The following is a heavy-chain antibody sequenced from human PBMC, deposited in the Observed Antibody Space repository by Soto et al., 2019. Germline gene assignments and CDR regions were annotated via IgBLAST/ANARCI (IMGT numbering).Heavy chain of an antibody. CDR3: ARGGDGITGTTSGLDP. CDR1: GGSFSGYY. V-gene: IGHV4-34*01. Sequence: SETLSLTCAVYGGSFSGYYWGWIRQPPGKGLEWIGEINHSGSTNYNPSLKSRVTISVDTSKNQFSLKLSSVTAADTAVYYCARGGDGITGTTSGLDPWGQGTLVTV. D-gene: IGHD1-7*01. J-gene: IGHJ5*02. CDR2: INHSGST.